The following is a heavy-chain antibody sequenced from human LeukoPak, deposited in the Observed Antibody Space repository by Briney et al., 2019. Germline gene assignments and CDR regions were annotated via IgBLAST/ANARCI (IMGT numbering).Heavy chain of an antibody. CDR3: HGSGSYQYYFDY. CDR1: GGSISSSNW. D-gene: IGHD3-10*01. J-gene: IGHJ4*02. CDR2: IYHSGST. V-gene: IGHV4-4*02. Sequence: SETLSLTCAVSGGSISSSNWWGWVRQPPGKGLEWIGEIYHSGSTNYNPSLESRVTISVDKSKNQFSLKLSSVTAADTAVYYCHGSGSYQYYFDYWGQGTLVTVSS.